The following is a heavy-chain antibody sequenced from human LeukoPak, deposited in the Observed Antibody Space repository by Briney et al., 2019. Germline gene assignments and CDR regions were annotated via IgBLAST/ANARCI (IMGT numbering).Heavy chain of an antibody. V-gene: IGHV3-23*01. CDR3: AKSFGLAAHPYFDY. Sequence: GGSLRLSCAASGFTFSSYAMRWVGQAPGKGLEWVSTISGSGGSTYYADSVKGRFTISRDNSKNTLYLQMNSLRAEDTAVYYCAKSFGLAAHPYFDYWGQGTLVTVSS. J-gene: IGHJ4*02. CDR2: ISGSGGST. D-gene: IGHD6-6*01. CDR1: GFTFSSYA.